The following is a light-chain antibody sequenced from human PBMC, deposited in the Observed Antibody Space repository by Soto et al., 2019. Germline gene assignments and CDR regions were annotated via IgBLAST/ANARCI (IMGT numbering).Light chain of an antibody. V-gene: IGLV2-14*01. CDR1: SSDIGIYDY. J-gene: IGLJ2*01. CDR3: SSYTTTHTVV. CDR2: EVK. Sequence: QSVLTQPASVSGSPGQSITISCTGTSSDIGIYDYVSWYQHHPGQAPKLIIYEVKNRPSGVSNRFSGSKSGNTASLTISELQAEDETNYYCSSYTTTHTVVFGGGTKVTVL.